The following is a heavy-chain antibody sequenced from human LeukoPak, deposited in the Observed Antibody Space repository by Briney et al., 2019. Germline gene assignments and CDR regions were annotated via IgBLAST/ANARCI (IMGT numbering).Heavy chain of an antibody. D-gene: IGHD5-12*01. V-gene: IGHV3-23*01. J-gene: IGHJ4*02. CDR2: IGGSNGIT. CDR1: RFTFNSYA. Sequence: PGGSLRLSCAASRFTFNSYAMSWVRQAPGKGLEWVSVIGGSNGITFYVGFVKGRFTISRDNSKDTLYLQMNSLRAEDTAVYYCARNENSGWGYFDYWGQGTLVTVSS. CDR3: ARNENSGWGYFDY.